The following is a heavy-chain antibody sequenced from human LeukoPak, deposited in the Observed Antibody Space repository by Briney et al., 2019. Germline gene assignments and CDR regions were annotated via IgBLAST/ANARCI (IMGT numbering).Heavy chain of an antibody. D-gene: IGHD6-13*01. CDR2: ISGSGGST. J-gene: IGHJ6*02. CDR3: AKGGRSRSWYGFSGMDV. CDR1: GFTFRSYA. Sequence: GGSLRLSCAASGFTFRSYAMSWVRQAPGKGLEWVSAISGSGGSTYYADCGKGRFTISRDNSKNTLYLQTNSLRAEDTAVYYCAKGGRSRSWYGFSGMDVWGQGTTVTGSS. V-gene: IGHV3-23*01.